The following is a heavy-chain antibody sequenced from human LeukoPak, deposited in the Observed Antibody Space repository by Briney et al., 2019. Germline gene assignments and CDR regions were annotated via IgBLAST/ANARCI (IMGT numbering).Heavy chain of an antibody. V-gene: IGHV1-46*01. Sequence: ASVKVSCKASGYTFTSYGISWVRQAPGQGLEWMGIINPSGGSTSYAQKFQGRVTMTRDTSTSTVYMELSSLRSEDTAVYYCARDQGLTRMGYFDYWGQGTLVTVSS. D-gene: IGHD3-22*01. CDR2: INPSGGST. CDR3: ARDQGLTRMGYFDY. CDR1: GYTFTSYG. J-gene: IGHJ4*02.